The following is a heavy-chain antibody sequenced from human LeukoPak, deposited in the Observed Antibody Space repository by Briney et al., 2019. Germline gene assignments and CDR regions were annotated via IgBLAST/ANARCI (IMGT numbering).Heavy chain of an antibody. CDR3: ARDGDGYNWGYFDY. D-gene: IGHD5-24*01. V-gene: IGHV4-59*01. Sequence: PSETLSLTCTVSGGSISSYYWSWIRQPPGKGLEWIGYIYYSGSTNYNPSLKSRGTISVDTSKNQFSLKLSSVTAADTAVYYCARDGDGYNWGYFDYWGQGTLVTVSS. J-gene: IGHJ4*02. CDR1: GGSISSYY. CDR2: IYYSGST.